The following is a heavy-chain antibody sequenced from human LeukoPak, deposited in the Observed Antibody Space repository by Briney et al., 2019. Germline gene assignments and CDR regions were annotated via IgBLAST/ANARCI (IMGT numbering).Heavy chain of an antibody. CDR2: IYHSGST. CDR3: ARAYYDFWSGYYSRGDAFDI. J-gene: IGHJ3*02. V-gene: IGHV4-38-2*01. Sequence: SETLSLTCAVSGYSISSGYYWGWIRQPPGKGLEWIGSIYHSGSTYYNPSLKSRVTISVDTSKNQFSLKLSPVTAADTAVYYCARAYYDFWSGYYSRGDAFDIWGQGTMVTVSS. D-gene: IGHD3-3*01. CDR1: GYSISSGYY.